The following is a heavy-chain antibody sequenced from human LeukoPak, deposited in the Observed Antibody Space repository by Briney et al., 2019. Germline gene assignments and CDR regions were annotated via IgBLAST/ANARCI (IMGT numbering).Heavy chain of an antibody. CDR2: IYSGGNI. CDR3: AGGKESPNYGSEY. CDR1: GFTVSSTY. Sequence: GGSLRLSCAASGFTVSSTYMSWVRQAPGKGLEWVSVIYSGGNIYYIESVKGRFTISRDKSKNTLYLQMNSLRVEDTAVYCCAGGKESPNYGSEYWGQGTLVTVSS. D-gene: IGHD3-10*01. V-gene: IGHV3-53*01. J-gene: IGHJ4*02.